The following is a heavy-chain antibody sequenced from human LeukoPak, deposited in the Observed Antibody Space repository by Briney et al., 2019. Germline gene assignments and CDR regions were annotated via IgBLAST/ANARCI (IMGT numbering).Heavy chain of an antibody. D-gene: IGHD3-10*01. J-gene: IGHJ6*03. CDR2: IYYSGGT. CDR1: GGSISSYY. V-gene: IGHV4-59*01. Sequence: ETLSLTCTVSGGSISSYYWSWIRQPPGKGLEWIGYIYYSGGTNYNPSLKSRVTISVDTSKNQFSLKLSSVTAADTAVYYCARGGYYGSGRSNKFYYYYYMDVWGKGTTVTISS. CDR3: ARGGYYGSGRSNKFYYYYYMDV.